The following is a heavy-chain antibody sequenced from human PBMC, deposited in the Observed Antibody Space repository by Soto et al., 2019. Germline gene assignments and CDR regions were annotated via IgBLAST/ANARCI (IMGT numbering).Heavy chain of an antibody. CDR3: AAGGGLPRYY. J-gene: IGHJ4*02. D-gene: IGHD5-12*01. CDR1: GGSISSGGYS. Sequence: QLQLQESGSGLVKPSQTLSLTCAVSGGSISSGGYSWSWIRQPPGKGLEWIGYIYHRGSTYYNPSLKRRVTIAVDRSKNQFSLKLSSVTAADTAVYYCAAGGGLPRYYWGQGTLVTVSS. CDR2: IYHRGST. V-gene: IGHV4-30-2*01.